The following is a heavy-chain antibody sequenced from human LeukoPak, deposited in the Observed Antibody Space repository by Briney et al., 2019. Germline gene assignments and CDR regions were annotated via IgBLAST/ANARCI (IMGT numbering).Heavy chain of an antibody. CDR2: IIPILGIA. D-gene: IGHD4-23*01. J-gene: IGHJ4*02. V-gene: IGHV1-69*04. CDR1: GGTFSSYA. Sequence: ASVKVSCKASGGTFSSYAISWVRQAPGQGLEWIGRIIPILGIANYAQKFQGRVTITADKSTSTAYMELSSLRSEDTAVYYCQTTVVTQRDFDYWGQGTLVTVSS. CDR3: QTTVVTQRDFDY.